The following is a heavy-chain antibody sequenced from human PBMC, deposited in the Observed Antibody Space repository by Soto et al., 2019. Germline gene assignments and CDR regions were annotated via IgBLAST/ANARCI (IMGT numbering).Heavy chain of an antibody. Sequence: QVQLVQSGAEVKKPGSSVKVSCKASGGTFSSYAISWVRQAPGQGLEWMGGIIPIFGTANYAQKFQGRVTXXAXEXXSTAYMELSSLRSEDTAVYYCATTSSGYWADAFDIWGQGTMVTVSS. CDR2: IIPIFGTA. J-gene: IGHJ3*02. D-gene: IGHD3-22*01. CDR3: ATTSSGYWADAFDI. CDR1: GGTFSSYA. V-gene: IGHV1-69*12.